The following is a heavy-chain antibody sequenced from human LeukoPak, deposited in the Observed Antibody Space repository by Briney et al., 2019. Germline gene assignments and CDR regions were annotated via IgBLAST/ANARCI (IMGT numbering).Heavy chain of an antibody. Sequence: SQTLSLTCAISGDSVSSNSAAWNWIRQSPSRGLEWLGRTYYRPKWYNDYAVSVKSRITINPDTSKNQFSLQLNSVTPEDTAVYYCARVAYSSSSYYYGMDVWGQGTTVTVSS. V-gene: IGHV6-1*01. CDR2: TYYRPKWYN. CDR3: ARVAYSSSSYYYGMDV. CDR1: GDSVSSNSAA. D-gene: IGHD6-6*01. J-gene: IGHJ6*02.